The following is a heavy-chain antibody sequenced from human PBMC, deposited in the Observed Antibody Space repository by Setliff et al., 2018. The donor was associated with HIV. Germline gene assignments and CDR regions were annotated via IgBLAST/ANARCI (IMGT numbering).Heavy chain of an antibody. Sequence: PGGSLRLSCEASGFIFSRYWMSWVRQAPGKGLEWVAFIRFDGYDKYYADSVKGRFTISRDNSKNTLYLQMNSLGADDRAVYYCAKVRLMFLDDAFDIWGQGTMVTVSS. D-gene: IGHD5-12*01. V-gene: IGHV3-30*02. CDR2: IRFDGYDK. CDR3: AKVRLMFLDDAFDI. J-gene: IGHJ3*02. CDR1: GFIFSRYW.